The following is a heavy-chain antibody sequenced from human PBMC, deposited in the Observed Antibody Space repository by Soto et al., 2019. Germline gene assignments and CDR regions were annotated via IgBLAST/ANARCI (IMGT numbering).Heavy chain of an antibody. CDR1: GYTFTSYG. D-gene: IGHD2-2*01. CDR2: ISAYNGNT. Sequence: QVQLVQSGAEVKKPGASVKVSCKASGYTFTSYGISWVRQAPGQGLEWMGWISAYNGNTNYAQKLQGRVTMTTDTSTSTAYMELRSLRSDDTAVYYCARDRVCSSTSCYEAWFDPWGQGPRVTVSS. V-gene: IGHV1-18*01. J-gene: IGHJ5*02. CDR3: ARDRVCSSTSCYEAWFDP.